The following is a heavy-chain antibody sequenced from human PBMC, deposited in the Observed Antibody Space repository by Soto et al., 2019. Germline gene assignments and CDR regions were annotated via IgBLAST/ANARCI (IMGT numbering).Heavy chain of an antibody. D-gene: IGHD3-10*01. Sequence: QLVETGGGLIQPGTSLTLSCAASGFSVSRNYMTWVRQAPGKGLEWVSFVYSGGATFYADSVKGRFILSRDDSQNTMYLLMNNLRAEDTAVYYCARVPGRLWGRGTLVTVAS. CDR3: ARVPGRL. V-gene: IGHV3-53*02. CDR1: GFSVSRNY. CDR2: VYSGGAT. J-gene: IGHJ4*02.